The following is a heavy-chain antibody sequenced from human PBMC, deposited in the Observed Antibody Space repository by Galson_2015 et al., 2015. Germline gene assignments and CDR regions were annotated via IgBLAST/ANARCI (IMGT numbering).Heavy chain of an antibody. CDR1: GFSFDEYT. CDR2: FSWNGYTT. Sequence: SLRLSCAASGFSFDEYTMHWVRQAPGKGLECVSLFSWNGYTTHYADSVKGRFTISRDNSKNFLYLQMNSLRPEDSALYYCAKDDWGSLDYWGQGTLVTVSS. V-gene: IGHV3-43*01. J-gene: IGHJ4*02. D-gene: IGHD3-16*01. CDR3: AKDDWGSLDY.